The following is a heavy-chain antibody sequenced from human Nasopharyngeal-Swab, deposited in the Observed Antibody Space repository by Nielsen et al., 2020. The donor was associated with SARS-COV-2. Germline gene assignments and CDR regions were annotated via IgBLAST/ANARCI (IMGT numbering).Heavy chain of an antibody. Sequence: GESLKISCAASGFTVTNNYMSWVRQAPGKGLEWVSIIYPSGDTYYADSVKGRFTISRDSSKHTLYLQMNSLRVEDTAVYYCATDTRANDLAYWGQGTLVTVSS. V-gene: IGHV3-53*05. CDR1: GFTVTNNY. J-gene: IGHJ4*02. CDR2: IYPSGDT. CDR3: ATDTRANDLAY.